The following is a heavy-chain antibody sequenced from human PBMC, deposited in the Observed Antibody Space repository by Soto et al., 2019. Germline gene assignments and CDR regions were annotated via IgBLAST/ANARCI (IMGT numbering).Heavy chain of an antibody. V-gene: IGHV3-53*01. CDR1: GFTVSSNY. CDR2: IYSGGST. CDR3: ACSGNGYYCYVMDV. Sequence: GGSLRLSCAASGFTVSSNYMSWVRQAPGKGLEWVSVIYSGGSTYYADSVKGRFTISRDNSKNTLYLQMNSLRAEDTAVYYCACSGNGYYCYVMDVWGQGTTVTVSS. D-gene: IGHD2-15*01. J-gene: IGHJ6*02.